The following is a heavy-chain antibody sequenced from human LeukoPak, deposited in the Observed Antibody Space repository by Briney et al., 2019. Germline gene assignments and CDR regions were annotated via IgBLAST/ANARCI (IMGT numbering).Heavy chain of an antibody. CDR3: ARSYSSRWYADFAFDI. J-gene: IGHJ3*02. V-gene: IGHV1-8*01. CDR2: MNPNSGNT. Sequence: GASVKVSCKASGYTFTSYDINWVRQAIGQGLEWMGWMNPNSGNTGYAQKFQGRVTMTRNTSISTAYMELSSLRSEDTAVYYCARSYSSRWYADFAFDIWGQGTMVTVSS. D-gene: IGHD6-19*01. CDR1: GYTFTSYD.